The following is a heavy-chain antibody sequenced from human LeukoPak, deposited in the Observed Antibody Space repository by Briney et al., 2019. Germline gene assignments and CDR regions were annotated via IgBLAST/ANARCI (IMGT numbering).Heavy chain of an antibody. J-gene: IGHJ6*03. V-gene: IGHV1-24*01. D-gene: IGHD1-1*01. Sequence: ASVKVSCKVSGYTLTELSMHWVRQAPGKGLEWMGGFDPEDGETIYAQKFQGRVTMTEDTSTDTAYMELSRLRSDDTAVYYCARTGYLSEANHYYYYYYMDVWGKGTTVTVSS. CDR3: ARTGYLSEANHYYYYYYMDV. CDR1: GYTLTELS. CDR2: FDPEDGET.